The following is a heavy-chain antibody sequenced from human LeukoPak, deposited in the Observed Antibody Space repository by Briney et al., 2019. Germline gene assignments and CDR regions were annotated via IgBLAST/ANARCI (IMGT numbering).Heavy chain of an antibody. CDR2: IYYSGGT. CDR3: ASIAVAGLVGAREY. J-gene: IGHJ4*02. V-gene: IGHV4-59*08. Sequence: SETLSLTCTVSGGSIDTYYWSWIRQPPGKGLEWIGYIYYSGGTNYNPSLKSRVTISVDTSKNQFSLKLSSVTAADTAVYYCASIAVAGLVGAREYWGQGTLVTVSS. D-gene: IGHD6-19*01. CDR1: GGSIDTYY.